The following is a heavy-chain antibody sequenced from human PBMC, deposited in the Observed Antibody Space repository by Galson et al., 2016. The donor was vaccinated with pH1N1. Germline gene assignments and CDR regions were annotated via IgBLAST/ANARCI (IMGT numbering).Heavy chain of an antibody. CDR2: INPNNGDT. D-gene: IGHD3-22*01. V-gene: IGHV1-2*06. Sequence: VKVSCKASEYTFIGYYIHWMRQAPGHGLAWMGRINPNNGDTHYAQNFQGRVTMTRDTSISTAYMELNSLRSDDTAVYYCARVNTYDSSGYYPFDYWGQGTQVTVSS. CDR1: EYTFIGYY. J-gene: IGHJ4*02. CDR3: ARVNTYDSSGYYPFDY.